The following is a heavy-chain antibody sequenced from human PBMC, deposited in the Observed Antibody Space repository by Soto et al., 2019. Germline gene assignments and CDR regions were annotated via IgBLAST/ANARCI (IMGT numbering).Heavy chain of an antibody. D-gene: IGHD3-22*01. Sequence: PGGSLRLSCAASGFTFSSYGMHWVRQAPGKGLEWVAVIWYDGSNKYYADSVKGRFTISRDNSKNTLYLQMHSLRAEDTAVYSCARERQWFLDYWGQGTLVTVSS. J-gene: IGHJ4*02. CDR3: ARERQWFLDY. CDR1: GFTFSSYG. CDR2: IWYDGSNK. V-gene: IGHV3-33*01.